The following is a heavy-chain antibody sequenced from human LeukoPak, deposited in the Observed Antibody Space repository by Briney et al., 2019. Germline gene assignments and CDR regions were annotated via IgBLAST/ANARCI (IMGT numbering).Heavy chain of an antibody. J-gene: IGHJ3*02. Sequence: SETLSLTCAVSGGSISSGGYSWSWIRQPPGKGLAWIGYIYHSGSTYYNPSLESRVTISVDRSKNQFSLKLSSVTAADTAVYYCARGFRLRGYAFDIWGQGTMVTVSS. D-gene: IGHD5-12*01. CDR3: ARGFRLRGYAFDI. CDR1: GGSISSGGYS. V-gene: IGHV4-30-2*01. CDR2: IYHSGST.